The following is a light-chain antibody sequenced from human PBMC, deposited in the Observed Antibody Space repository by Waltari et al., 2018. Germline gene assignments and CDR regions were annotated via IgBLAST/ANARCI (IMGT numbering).Light chain of an antibody. CDR1: RGHSSNI. Sequence: QLVVTQSPSASAPLGASVKLTCTLSRGHSSNIVAWLQQRPEKGPRYLMKVNSDGSHIKGDDIPDRFSGSSSGAERYLTLSSLQPDDEADYYCQTGGHGTWVFGGGTTLTVL. J-gene: IGLJ3*02. CDR3: QTGGHGTWV. CDR2: VNSDGSH. V-gene: IGLV4-69*01.